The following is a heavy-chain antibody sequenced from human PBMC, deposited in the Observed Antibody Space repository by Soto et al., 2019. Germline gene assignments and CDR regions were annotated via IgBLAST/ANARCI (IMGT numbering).Heavy chain of an antibody. CDR2: IYYSGST. Sequence: PSETLSLTCTVSGGSISSYYWSWIRQPPGKGLEWIGYIYYSGSTNYNPSPKSRVTISVDTSKNQFSLKLSSVTAADTAVYYCARERGSSEGDYYYYYGMDVWGQGTTVTVSS. J-gene: IGHJ6*02. CDR1: GGSISSYY. V-gene: IGHV4-59*01. CDR3: ARERGSSEGDYYYYYGMDV. D-gene: IGHD6-6*01.